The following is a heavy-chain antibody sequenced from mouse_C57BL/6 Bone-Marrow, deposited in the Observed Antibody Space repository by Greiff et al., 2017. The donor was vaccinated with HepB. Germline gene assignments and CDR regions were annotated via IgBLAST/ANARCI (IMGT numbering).Heavy chain of an antibody. CDR3: ARVGSNFWFAY. CDR1: GYTFTSYW. J-gene: IGHJ3*01. Sequence: QVQLQQPGAELVKPGASVKLSCKASGYTFTSYWMQWVKQRPGPGLEWIGELDPSDSSTNYNQKFKGKATLTVDTSSSTAYMQLSSLTSEDSAVYYCARVGSNFWFAYWGQGTLVTVSA. D-gene: IGHD2-5*01. CDR2: LDPSDSST. V-gene: IGHV1-50*01.